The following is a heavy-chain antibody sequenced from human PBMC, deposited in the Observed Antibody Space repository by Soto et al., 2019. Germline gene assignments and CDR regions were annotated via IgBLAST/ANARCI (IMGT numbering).Heavy chain of an antibody. V-gene: IGHV4-59*08. Sequence: LSLTCTVSGGSISSYYWSWIRQPPGRGLEWIGFIYYAGSTKYNPSLNSRVTISVDTSKNQFSLTVTSVTAADTAVYYCARRIVATETFDSWGQGTLVTVAS. CDR1: GGSISSYY. CDR3: ARRIVATETFDS. CDR2: IYYAGST. J-gene: IGHJ4*02. D-gene: IGHD5-12*01.